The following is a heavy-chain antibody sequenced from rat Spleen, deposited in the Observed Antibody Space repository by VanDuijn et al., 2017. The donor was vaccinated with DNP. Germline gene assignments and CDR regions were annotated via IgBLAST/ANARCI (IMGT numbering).Heavy chain of an antibody. CDR3: ASHTYYGYDYFVY. V-gene: IGHV5-22*01. CDR2: ISYDGSSI. D-gene: IGHD1-9*01. Sequence: EVQLVESGGGLVQPGRSMKLSCAASGFTFSNYGMAWVRRAPKKGLEWVASISYDGSSIYYGDSVKGRFTISRDNAEGTLNLQMNSLRSEDTATYYCASHTYYGYDYFVYWGQGVMVTVSS. CDR1: GFTFSNYG. J-gene: IGHJ2*01.